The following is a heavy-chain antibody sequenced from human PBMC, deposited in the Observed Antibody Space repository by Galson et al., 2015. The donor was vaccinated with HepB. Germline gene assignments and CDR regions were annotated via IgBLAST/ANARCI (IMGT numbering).Heavy chain of an antibody. CDR2: IIPIFGTA. CDR3: ARIASGSYLGYFDY. CDR1: GGTFSSYA. Sequence: SVKVSCKASGGTFSSYAISWVRQAPGQGLEWMGGIIPIFGTANYAQKFQGRVTITADKSTSTAYMELSSLRSEDTAVYYCARIASGSYLGYFDYWGQGTLVTVSS. D-gene: IGHD1-26*01. V-gene: IGHV1-69*06. J-gene: IGHJ4*02.